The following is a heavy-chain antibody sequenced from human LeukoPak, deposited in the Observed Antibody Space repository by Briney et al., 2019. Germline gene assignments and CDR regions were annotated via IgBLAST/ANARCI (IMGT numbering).Heavy chain of an antibody. Sequence: SVKVSCKASGGTFSSYAISWVRQAPGQGLEWMGRIIPIFGTANYAQKFQGSVTITTDESTSTAYMELSSLRSEDPAVYLWGKSRFSYGYLGGGLCDYWGQGTLVTVSS. CDR1: GGTFSSYA. V-gene: IGHV1-69*05. D-gene: IGHD5-18*01. CDR3: GKSRFSYGYLGGGLCDY. J-gene: IGHJ4*02. CDR2: IIPIFGTA.